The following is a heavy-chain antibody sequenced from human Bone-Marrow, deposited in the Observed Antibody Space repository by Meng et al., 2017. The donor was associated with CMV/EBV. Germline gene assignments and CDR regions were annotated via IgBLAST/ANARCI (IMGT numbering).Heavy chain of an antibody. CDR3: ARVGIRDEGDY. J-gene: IGHJ4*02. V-gene: IGHV1-69*05. CDR1: GGTFSSYA. D-gene: IGHD5-24*01. CDR2: IITIFGAA. Sequence: SCKASGGTFSSYAISWVRQAPGQGLEWMGGIITIFGAANYAQKFQGRVTITTDESTSTAYMELSSLRSEDTAVYYCARVGIRDEGDYWGQGTLVTVSS.